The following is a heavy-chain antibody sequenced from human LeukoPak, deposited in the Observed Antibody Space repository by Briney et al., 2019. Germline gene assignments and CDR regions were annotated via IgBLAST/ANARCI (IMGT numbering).Heavy chain of an antibody. CDR2: ISAYNGNT. J-gene: IGHJ4*02. CDR3: ARVSGSTMVRGVIKDY. D-gene: IGHD3-10*01. CDR1: GYTFTSYG. V-gene: IGHV1-18*01. Sequence: ASVKVSCKASGYTFTSYGISWVRQAPGQGLEWMGWISAYNGNTNYAQKLQGRVTMTTDTSTSTAYMELRSLRSDDTAVYYCARVSGSTMVRGVIKDYWGQGTLVTVSS.